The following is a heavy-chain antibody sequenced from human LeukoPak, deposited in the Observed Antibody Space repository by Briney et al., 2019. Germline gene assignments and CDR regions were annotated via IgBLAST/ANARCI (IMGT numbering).Heavy chain of an antibody. J-gene: IGHJ6*03. CDR2: INSDGSNT. Sequence: QTGGSLRLSCAASGFTFSSYWMHWVRQAPGKGLVWVSRINSDGSNTSYADSVKGRFTISRDNAKNTLYLQMNSLRAEDTAVYYCARDHLSSGSSPDYYYYYYMDVWGKGTTVTISS. CDR1: GFTFSSYW. CDR3: ARDHLSSGSSPDYYYYYYMDV. D-gene: IGHD6-19*01. V-gene: IGHV3-74*01.